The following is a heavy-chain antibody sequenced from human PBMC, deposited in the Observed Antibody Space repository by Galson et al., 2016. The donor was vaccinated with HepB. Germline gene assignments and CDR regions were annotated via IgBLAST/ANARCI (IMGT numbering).Heavy chain of an antibody. J-gene: IGHJ6*04. Sequence: SLRLSCAASGFTLSSSAMTWVRQAPGRGLEWVSAITETGSFAYYADSVRGRFTLPRDTSKNTVYLQMNYLSADDTALYYCGRDYPTMTDRYPYHVDVWGKGTTVTVSS. CDR3: GRDYPTMTDRYPYHVDV. CDR2: ITETGSFA. V-gene: IGHV3-23*01. D-gene: IGHD4-17*01. CDR1: GFTLSSSA.